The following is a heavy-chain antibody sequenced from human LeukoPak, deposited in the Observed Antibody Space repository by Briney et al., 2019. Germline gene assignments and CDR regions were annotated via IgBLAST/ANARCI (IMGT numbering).Heavy chain of an antibody. V-gene: IGHV4-34*01. D-gene: IGHD3-10*01. Sequence: SETLSLTCAVYGGSFSGYYWSWIRQPPGKGLEWIGDINHSGSTNYNPSLKGRVTISVDTSKNQFSLKLTSVTAADTAVYYCARGRSGNYYGSGSYYNYWGQGTLVTISS. J-gene: IGHJ4*02. CDR3: ARGRSGNYYGSGSYYNY. CDR1: GGSFSGYY. CDR2: INHSGST.